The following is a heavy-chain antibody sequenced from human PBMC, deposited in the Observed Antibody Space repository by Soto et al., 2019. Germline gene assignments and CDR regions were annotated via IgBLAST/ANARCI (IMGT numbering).Heavy chain of an antibody. J-gene: IGHJ4*02. V-gene: IGHV3-30*01. D-gene: IGHD6-13*01. CDR1: GFTFRTYA. CDR3: ARGYSNSWSDY. Sequence: QVQLVESGGGVVQPGRSLRLSCAASGFTFRTYAMDWVRQAPGKGLEWVAVISYDGTNKYYADSVKGRFTISRDNSKNTLSLQMNSLIAEDTAVYYCARGYSNSWSDYWGQGTLVTVSS. CDR2: ISYDGTNK.